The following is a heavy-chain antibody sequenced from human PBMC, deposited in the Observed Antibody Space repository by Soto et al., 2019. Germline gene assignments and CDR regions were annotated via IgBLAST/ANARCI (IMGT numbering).Heavy chain of an antibody. CDR2: IYTSGST. Sequence: SETLSLTCAVSGGSISSYYWSWIRQPAGKGLEWIWGIYTSGSTNYNPSLKSRVTMSVDTSNNQFSLKLSFVTGADTAVYYCARAYRRGCFDPWGQGTLVTVSS. CDR3: ARAYRRGCFDP. V-gene: IGHV4-4*07. CDR1: GGSISSYY. J-gene: IGHJ5*02. D-gene: IGHD1-26*01.